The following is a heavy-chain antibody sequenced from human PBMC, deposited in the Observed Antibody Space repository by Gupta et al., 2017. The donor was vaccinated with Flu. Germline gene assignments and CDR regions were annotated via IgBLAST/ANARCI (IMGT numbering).Heavy chain of an antibody. V-gene: IGHV3-74*01. CDR1: GFPFRDSWIPFSTYW. Sequence: EVQLEESGGGSAEPGGSLRLTCAASGFPFRDSWIPFSTYWIHWVRQVPGGGLEWVSRTGGSDSTAYAESVRGRFIVSRDNAKQTVSLQMDSLRVEDTATYFCVSEANCNQGCYHFDGWGRGVLVTVSS. J-gene: IGHJ4*02. CDR2: TGGSDST. CDR3: VSEANCNQGCYHFDG. D-gene: IGHD2-15*01.